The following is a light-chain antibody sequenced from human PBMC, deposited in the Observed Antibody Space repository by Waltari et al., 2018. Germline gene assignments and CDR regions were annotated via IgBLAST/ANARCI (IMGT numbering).Light chain of an antibody. CDR1: QSVSSN. J-gene: IGKJ2*01. CDR2: GAS. CDR3: QQCKNWPS. V-gene: IGKV3D-15*01. Sequence: EIVMTQSPATLSVSPGERATLSCSASQSVSSNLAWYQQKPGQAPRLLIYGASTRSTGIPASFSCSGSGTEFTLTISSLQSEDFAVYDCQQCKNWPSFDQGTKLEIK.